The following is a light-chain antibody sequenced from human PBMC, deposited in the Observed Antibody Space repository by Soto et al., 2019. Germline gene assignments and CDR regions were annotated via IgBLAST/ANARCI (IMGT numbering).Light chain of an antibody. Sequence: QSALTQPASVSGSPGQSITVSCTGTRSDVGGYNYVSWYQQHPGKAPKLIIYEVSNRPSGVSYRFSGSKSGNTASLTISGPQAEDEADYYCSSYTSSNTLHYVFGSGTKVTVL. J-gene: IGLJ1*01. CDR2: EVS. V-gene: IGLV2-14*01. CDR1: RSDVGGYNY. CDR3: SSYTSSNTLHYV.